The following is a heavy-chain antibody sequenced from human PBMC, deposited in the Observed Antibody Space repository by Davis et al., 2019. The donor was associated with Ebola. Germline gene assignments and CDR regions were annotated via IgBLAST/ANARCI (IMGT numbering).Heavy chain of an antibody. V-gene: IGHV1-46*01. Sequence: ASVKVSCKASGYTFTNYYMHWVRQAPGQGLEWMGIINPSGGSTSYAQKFQGRVTMTRDTSTSTVYMELSGLRSEDTAVYYCARAIYYYDSSGYSDYWGQGTLVTVSS. J-gene: IGHJ4*02. CDR1: GYTFTNYY. CDR2: INPSGGST. CDR3: ARAIYYYDSSGYSDY. D-gene: IGHD3-22*01.